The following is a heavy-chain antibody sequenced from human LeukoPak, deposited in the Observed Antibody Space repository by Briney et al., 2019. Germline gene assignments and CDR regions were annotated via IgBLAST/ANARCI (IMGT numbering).Heavy chain of an antibody. CDR1: GFTFSSYS. V-gene: IGHV3-21*01. CDR2: ISSSSSYI. CDR3: ARAPSINTAMVTRVYYYYYMDV. Sequence: PGGSLRLSCAASGFTFSSYSMNWVRQAPGKGLEWVSSISSSSSYIYYADSVKGRFTVSRDNAKNSLYLQMNSLRAEDTAVYYCARAPSINTAMVTRVYYYYYMDVWGKGTTVAVSS. J-gene: IGHJ6*03. D-gene: IGHD5-18*01.